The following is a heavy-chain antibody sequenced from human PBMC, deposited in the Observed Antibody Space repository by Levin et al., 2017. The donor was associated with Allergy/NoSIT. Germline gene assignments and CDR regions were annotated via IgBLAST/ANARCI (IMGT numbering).Heavy chain of an antibody. D-gene: IGHD3-22*01. CDR3: AWSYYYDSSGYYL. CDR2: IYYSGST. V-gene: IGHV4-30-4*01. CDR1: GGSISSGDYY. Sequence: PSETLSLTCTVSGGSISSGDYYWSWIRQPPGKGLEWIGYIYYSGSTYYNPSLKSRVTISVDTSKNQFSLKLSSVTAADTAVYYCAWSYYYDSSGYYLWGQGTLVTVSS. J-gene: IGHJ5*02.